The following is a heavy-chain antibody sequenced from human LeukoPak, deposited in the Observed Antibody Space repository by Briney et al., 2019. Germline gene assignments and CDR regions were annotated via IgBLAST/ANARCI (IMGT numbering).Heavy chain of an antibody. J-gene: IGHJ4*02. V-gene: IGHV4-34*01. CDR1: GGSFSGYY. Sequence: PSETLPLTCAVYGGSFSGYYWSWIRQPPGKGLEWIGEINHSGSTNYNPSLKSRVTISVDTSKNQFSLKLSSVTAADTAVYYCARRVLRYFDWLLSPYFDYWGQGTLVTVSS. CDR2: INHSGST. D-gene: IGHD3-9*01. CDR3: ARRVLRYFDWLLSPYFDY.